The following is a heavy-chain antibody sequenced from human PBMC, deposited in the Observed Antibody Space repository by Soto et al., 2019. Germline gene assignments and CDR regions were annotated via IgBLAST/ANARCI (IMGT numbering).Heavy chain of an antibody. CDR1: GFTASNFW. Sequence: GSLRLSCAASGFTASNFWMSWVRQAPGKGLEWIALIKRESEGGTADFAPLVKGRFTISRDDLKNTLYLDMNSLKTEDTAVYYCTVDSMRPYWGQGTMATVSS. V-gene: IGHV3-15*01. J-gene: IGHJ4*02. CDR2: IKRESEGGTA. CDR3: TVDSMRPY.